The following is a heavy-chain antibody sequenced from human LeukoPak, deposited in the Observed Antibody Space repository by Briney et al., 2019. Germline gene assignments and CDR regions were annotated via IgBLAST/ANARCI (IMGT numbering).Heavy chain of an antibody. J-gene: IGHJ4*02. V-gene: IGHV4-39*07. Sequence: SETLSLTCTVSGGSISSSGYYWGWIRQPPGKGLEWIGSIYYSGSTYYNPSLKSRVTISVDTSKNQFSLKLSSVTAADTAVYYCARDPLQLWYGDYSGPFDYWGQGTLVTVSS. CDR1: GGSISSSGYY. D-gene: IGHD4-17*01. CDR3: ARDPLQLWYGDYSGPFDY. CDR2: IYYSGST.